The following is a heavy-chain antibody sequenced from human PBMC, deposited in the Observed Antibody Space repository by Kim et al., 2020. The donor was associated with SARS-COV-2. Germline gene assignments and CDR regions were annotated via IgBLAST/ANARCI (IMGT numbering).Heavy chain of an antibody. V-gene: IGHV3-21*01. J-gene: IGHJ6*02. Sequence: GGSLRLSCAASGFTFSSYSMNWVRQAPGKGLEWVSSISSSSSYIYYADSVKGRFTISRDNAKNSLYLQMNSLRAEDTAVYYCARAGYYYDSSGYYPAYYYYGMDVWGQGTTVTVSS. CDR1: GFTFSSYS. CDR3: ARAGYYYDSSGYYPAYYYYGMDV. CDR2: ISSSSSYI. D-gene: IGHD3-22*01.